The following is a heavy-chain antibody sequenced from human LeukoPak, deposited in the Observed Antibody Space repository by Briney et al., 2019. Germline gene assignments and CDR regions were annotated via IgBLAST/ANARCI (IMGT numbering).Heavy chain of an antibody. J-gene: IGHJ6*03. CDR2: INHSGST. CDR1: GGSFSGYY. CDR3: ARGGFVVVPAAPRPYYFYMDV. Sequence: PWETLSLTCAVYGGSFSGYYWSWIRQPPGKGLEWIGEINHSGSTNYNPSLKSRVTISVATSKNQFSLKLSSVTAADTAVYYCARGGFVVVPAAPRPYYFYMDVWGKGTTVTVSS. V-gene: IGHV4-34*01. D-gene: IGHD2-2*01.